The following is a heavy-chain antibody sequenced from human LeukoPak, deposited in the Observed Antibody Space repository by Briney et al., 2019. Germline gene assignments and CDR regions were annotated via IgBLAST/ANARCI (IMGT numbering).Heavy chain of an antibody. D-gene: IGHD3-22*01. V-gene: IGHV3-23*01. CDR2: ISGSGAST. CDR3: ARCYDSSGYANDY. J-gene: IGHJ4*02. CDR1: GFTLSTNA. Sequence: PGGSLRLSCLTSGFTLSTNAMSWVRQAPGKGLEWISGISGSGASTYYAGSVKGRFTISRDDSRNTLYLQMNSLRGDDTAVYYCARCYDSSGYANDYWGQGTLVTVSS.